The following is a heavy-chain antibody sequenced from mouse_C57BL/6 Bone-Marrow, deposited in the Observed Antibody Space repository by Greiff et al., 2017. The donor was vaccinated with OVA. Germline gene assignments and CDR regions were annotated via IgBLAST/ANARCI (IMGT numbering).Heavy chain of an antibody. Sequence: EVKLVESGGGLVKPGGSLKLSCAASGFTFSSYAMSWVRQTPEKRLEWVATISDGGSYTYYPDNVKGRFTISRDNAKNNLYLQMSHLKSEDTAMYYCARENYGSSWGFAYWGQGTLVTVSA. D-gene: IGHD1-1*01. CDR1: GFTFSSYA. CDR2: ISDGGSYT. V-gene: IGHV5-4*01. J-gene: IGHJ3*01. CDR3: ARENYGSSWGFAY.